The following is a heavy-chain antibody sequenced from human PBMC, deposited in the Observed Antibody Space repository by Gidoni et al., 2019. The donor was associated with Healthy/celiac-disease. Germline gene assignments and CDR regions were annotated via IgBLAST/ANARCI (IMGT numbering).Heavy chain of an antibody. CDR1: GFTFDDYS. CDR3: AKDGQWELRGAFDI. D-gene: IGHD1-26*01. CDR2: IRWNSGSI. J-gene: IGHJ3*02. Sequence: EVQLVESGGGLVQPGRSLRLSCAASGFTFDDYSMHWVRQAPGKGLEWVSGIRWNSGSIGYADSVKGRFTISRDNAKNSLYLQMNSLRAEDTALYYCAKDGQWELRGAFDIWGQGTMVTVSS. V-gene: IGHV3-9*01.